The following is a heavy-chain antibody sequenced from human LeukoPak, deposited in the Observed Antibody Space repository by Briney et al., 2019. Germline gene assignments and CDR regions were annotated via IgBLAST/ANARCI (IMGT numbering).Heavy chain of an antibody. CDR2: IYYNGNT. CDR1: GGSISNYY. CDR3: ARQGSYFNY. V-gene: IGHV4-59*08. D-gene: IGHD3-10*01. Sequence: EASETLPLTCTVSGGSISNYYWSWIRQTPGKGLEWIGYIYYNGNTNYNPSLKSRVTISVDTSKNQFSLNLSSVTAADTAMYYCARQGSYFNYWGQGTLVTVSS. J-gene: IGHJ4*02.